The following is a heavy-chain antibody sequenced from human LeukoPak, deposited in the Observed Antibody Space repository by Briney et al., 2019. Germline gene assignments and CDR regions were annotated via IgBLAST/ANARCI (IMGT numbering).Heavy chain of an antibody. CDR3: ARGGSYDFWSGYFTGYYMDV. CDR2: ISGSGGST. D-gene: IGHD3-3*01. CDR1: GFTFSSYA. J-gene: IGHJ6*03. Sequence: GGSLRLSCAASGFTFSSYAMSWVRQAPGKGLEWVSAISGSGGSTYYADSVKGRFTISRDNAKNTLYLQMNSLRAEDTAVYYCARGGSYDFWSGYFTGYYMDVWGKGTTVTVSS. V-gene: IGHV3-23*01.